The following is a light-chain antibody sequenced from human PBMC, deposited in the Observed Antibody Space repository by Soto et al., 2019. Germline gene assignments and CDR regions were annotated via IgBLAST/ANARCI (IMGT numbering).Light chain of an antibody. Sequence: QSALTQPASVPGSPGQSITISCTGTSSDVGGYNYVSWYQQHPGKAPKLMIYEVSKRPSGVPDRFSGSKSGNTASLTVSGLQADDEADYYCNSYAGSNNWVFGGGTKLTVL. CDR1: SSDVGGYNY. V-gene: IGLV2-8*01. CDR2: EVS. CDR3: NSYAGSNNWV. J-gene: IGLJ3*02.